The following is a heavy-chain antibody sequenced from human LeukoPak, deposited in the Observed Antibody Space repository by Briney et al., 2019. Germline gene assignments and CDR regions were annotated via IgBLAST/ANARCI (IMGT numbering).Heavy chain of an antibody. CDR1: GFTFNDHA. V-gene: IGHV3-9*01. CDR2: INWNSDNI. CDR3: ARASYYYDTTGLGAVDI. D-gene: IGHD3-22*01. J-gene: IGHJ3*02. Sequence: PGRSLRLSCAASGFTFNDHAMYWVPQAPGKGLEWVSGINWNSDNIGYADSVKGRFTISRDDAKNSLFLQMNSLRTEDTALYYCARASYYYDTTGLGAVDIWGQGTMVTVSS.